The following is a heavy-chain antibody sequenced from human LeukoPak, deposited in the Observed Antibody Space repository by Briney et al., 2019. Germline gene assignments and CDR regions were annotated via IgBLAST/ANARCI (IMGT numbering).Heavy chain of an antibody. V-gene: IGHV4-34*01. CDR2: INHSGST. Sequence: SETLSLTCAVYGGSVSGNYWSWIRQPPGKGLEWIGEINHSGSTNYNPSLKSRVTISVDTSKNQFSLKLSSVTAADTAVYYCARGLWYYDFWSGYYTRLCAFDIWGQGTMVTVSS. CDR3: ARGLWYYDFWSGYYTRLCAFDI. J-gene: IGHJ3*02. D-gene: IGHD3-3*01. CDR1: GGSVSGNY.